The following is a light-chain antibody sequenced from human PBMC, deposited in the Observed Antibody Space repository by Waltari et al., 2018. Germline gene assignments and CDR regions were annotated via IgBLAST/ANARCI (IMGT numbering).Light chain of an antibody. CDR1: QSV. CDR2: GAS. CDR3: QQPGRSPT. Sequence: EIVLTQSPATLSLSPGERATLSCRASQSVAWYQQKPGQAPRLLVYGASTRATGIPDRFSGTVFGTDFTLTISSLEPEDFAIYYCQQPGRSPTFGQGTKVEIK. J-gene: IGKJ1*01. V-gene: IGKV3-20*01.